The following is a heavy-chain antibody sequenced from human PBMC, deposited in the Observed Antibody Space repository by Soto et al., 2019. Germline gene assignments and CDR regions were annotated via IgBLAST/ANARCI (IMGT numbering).Heavy chain of an antibody. J-gene: IGHJ4*02. CDR1: GYTFTSYE. V-gene: IGHV1-3*01. CDR2: INAGNGNT. CDR3: ASAEYYGSGSYLPGFDY. D-gene: IGHD3-10*01. Sequence: ASVKVSCKASGYTFTSYEMHWVRQATGQRLEWMGWINAGNGNTKYSQKFQGRVTITRDTSASTAYMELSSLRSEDTAVYYCASAEYYGSGSYLPGFDYWGQGTLVTVSS.